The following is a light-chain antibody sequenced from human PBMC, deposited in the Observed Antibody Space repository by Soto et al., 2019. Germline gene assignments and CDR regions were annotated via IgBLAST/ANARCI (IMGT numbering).Light chain of an antibody. CDR3: ISYAGTAYV. V-gene: IGLV2-8*01. CDR2: EVS. J-gene: IGLJ1*01. CDR1: SSDVGGYNY. Sequence: QSALTQPPPASGSPGQSVTISCTGTSSDVGGYNYVSWYQQYPGKVPKLMIYEVSERPSGVPDRFSGSKSGNTASLTVSGLQAEDEADYYCISYAGTAYVFGTGTKLTVL.